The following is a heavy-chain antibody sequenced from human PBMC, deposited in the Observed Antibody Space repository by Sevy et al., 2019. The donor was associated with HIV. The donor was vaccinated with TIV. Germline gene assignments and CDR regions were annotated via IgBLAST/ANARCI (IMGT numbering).Heavy chain of an antibody. J-gene: IGHJ4*02. CDR2: ISYDGDNK. V-gene: IGHV3-30-3*01. Sequence: GGSLRLSCAASGFTFNTYAMHWVRQAPGKGLDWLTFISYDGDNKYYADSVKGRFTISRDNSKSMVYLEMNSLRAEDTALYYSATAPHGGSDVIAPPDYWGQGTLVTVSS. D-gene: IGHD3-16*01. CDR3: ATAPHGGSDVIAPPDY. CDR1: GFTFNTYA.